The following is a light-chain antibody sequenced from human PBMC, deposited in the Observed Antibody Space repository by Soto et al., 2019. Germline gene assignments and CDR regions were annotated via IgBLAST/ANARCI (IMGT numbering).Light chain of an antibody. CDR2: TTS. J-gene: IGKJ4*01. V-gene: IGKV1-39*01. Sequence: DIQMTQSPSSLSASVGDRITITCRASQTIDKYLNWYQEKPGKAPKLLIYTTSTLQSEVPSRFSGSGSETDFTLTISSLQPEDFATHYCQQSYSIPLTFGAGTKVEIK. CDR1: QTIDKY. CDR3: QQSYSIPLT.